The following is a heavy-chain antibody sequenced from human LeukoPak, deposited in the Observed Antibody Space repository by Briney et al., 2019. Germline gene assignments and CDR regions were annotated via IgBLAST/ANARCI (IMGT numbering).Heavy chain of an antibody. CDR1: GGSISSSSYY. J-gene: IGHJ4*02. CDR2: IYYSGST. Sequence: SETLSLTCTVSGGSISSSSYYWGWIRQPPGKGLEWIGSIYYSGSTYYNPSLKSRVTISVDTSKNQFSLKLSSVTAADTAVYYCARHSTVTEYYFDYWGQGTLVTVSS. V-gene: IGHV4-39*01. CDR3: ARHSTVTEYYFDY. D-gene: IGHD4-17*01.